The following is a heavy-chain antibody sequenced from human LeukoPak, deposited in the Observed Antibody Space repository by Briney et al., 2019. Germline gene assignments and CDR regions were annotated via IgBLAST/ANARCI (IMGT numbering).Heavy chain of an antibody. CDR2: ISGSGGST. Sequence: GGSLRLSCAASGFTFSSYAMSWVRQAPGKGLEWVSAISGSGGSTYYADSVKGRFTISRDNSKNTLYLQMNSLRVEDTAVYYCATTFGGLRLGELSSDYWGQGTLVTVSS. D-gene: IGHD3-16*02. CDR3: ATTFGGLRLGELSSDY. J-gene: IGHJ4*02. V-gene: IGHV3-23*01. CDR1: GFTFSSYA.